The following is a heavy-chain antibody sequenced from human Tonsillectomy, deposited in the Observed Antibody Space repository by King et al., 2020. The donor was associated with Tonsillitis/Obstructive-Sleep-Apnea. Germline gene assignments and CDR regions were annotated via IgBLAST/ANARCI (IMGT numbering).Heavy chain of an antibody. J-gene: IGHJ3*02. CDR1: GFTFSSYG. CDR3: ARDYGGRVLDVFDI. D-gene: IGHD3-10*01. V-gene: IGHV3-33*01. CDR2: IWYDGSNK. Sequence: QLVQSGGGVVQPGRSLRLSCAASGFTFSSYGMHWVRQAPGKGLEWVAVIWYDGSNKYYADSVKGRFTISRDNSKNTLYLQMNSLRAEDTAVYYCARDYGGRVLDVFDIWGQGTMVTVSS.